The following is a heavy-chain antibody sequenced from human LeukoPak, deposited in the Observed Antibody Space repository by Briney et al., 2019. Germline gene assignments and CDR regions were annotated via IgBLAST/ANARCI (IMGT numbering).Heavy chain of an antibody. Sequence: PSETLSLTCTVSGGSISSSSYYWGWIRQPPGKGLEWIGSIYYSGSTYYNPSLKSRVTISVDTSKNQFSLKLSSVTAADTAVYYCASIKSGAFDIWGQGTMVTVS. D-gene: IGHD3-3*01. CDR3: ASIKSGAFDI. CDR1: GGSISSSSYY. CDR2: IYYSGST. V-gene: IGHV4-39*07. J-gene: IGHJ3*02.